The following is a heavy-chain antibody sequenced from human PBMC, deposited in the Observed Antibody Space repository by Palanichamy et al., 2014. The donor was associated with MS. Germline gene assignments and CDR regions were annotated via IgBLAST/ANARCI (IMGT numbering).Heavy chain of an antibody. CDR2: ISSSSSYI. Sequence: EVQLVESGGGLVKPGGSLRLSCAASGFTFSSYSMNWVRQAPGKGLEWVSSISSSSSYIYCADSVKGRFTISRDNAKDSLYLQMNSLRAEDTAVYYCARGEASGSYYLRWGQGTLVTVSS. V-gene: IGHV3-21*02. CDR1: GFTFSSYS. D-gene: IGHD1-26*01. CDR3: ARGEASGSYYLR. J-gene: IGHJ4*02.